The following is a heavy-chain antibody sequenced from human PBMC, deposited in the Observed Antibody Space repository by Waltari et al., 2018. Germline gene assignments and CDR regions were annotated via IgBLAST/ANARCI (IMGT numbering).Heavy chain of an antibody. CDR1: GFTFDDYA. CDR2: ISWNRGSI. V-gene: IGHV3-9*01. D-gene: IGHD3-10*01. J-gene: IGHJ4*02. CDR3: TKDIWAGSGMVDY. Sequence: EVQLLESGGGLVQPGRSLRLSCAASGFTFDDYAMHWVRQAPGKGLEWVSGISWNRGSIGYADSVSGRFTISRDNAKNSLYLQMNSLRDEDTALYYCTKDIWAGSGMVDYWGQGTRVTVSS.